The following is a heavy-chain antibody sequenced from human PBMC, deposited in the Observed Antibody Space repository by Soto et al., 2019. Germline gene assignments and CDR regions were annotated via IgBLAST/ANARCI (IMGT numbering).Heavy chain of an antibody. D-gene: IGHD3-22*01. CDR2: IYYSGST. V-gene: IGHV4-30-4*01. J-gene: IGHJ6*02. CDR1: GGSISSGDYY. CDR3: ARDSTGYYYDSSGSYYGMDV. Sequence: KTSETLSLTCTVSGGSISSGDYYWSWIRQPPGKGLEWIGYIYYSGSTYYNPSLKSRVTISVDTSQNQFSLKLSSVTAADTAVYYCARDSTGYYYDSSGSYYGMDVWGQGTTVTVSS.